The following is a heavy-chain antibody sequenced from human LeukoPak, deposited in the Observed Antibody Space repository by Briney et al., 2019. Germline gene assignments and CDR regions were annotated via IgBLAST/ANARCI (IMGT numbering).Heavy chain of an antibody. V-gene: IGHV1-46*03. CDR1: GYTFTRYY. J-gene: IGHJ4*02. CDR3: ARERAVAGTYDY. D-gene: IGHD6-19*01. Sequence: ASVKVSCKASGYTFTRYYMHWVRQAPGQGLEWMGIINPSGGSTSYAQKFQGRVTMTRDTSTSTVYMELSSLRSEDTAVYYCARERAVAGTYDYWGQGTLVTVSS. CDR2: INPSGGST.